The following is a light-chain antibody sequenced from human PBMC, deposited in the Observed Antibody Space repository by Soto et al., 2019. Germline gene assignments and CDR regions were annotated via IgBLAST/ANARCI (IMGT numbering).Light chain of an antibody. CDR3: VLYIGSGIL. CDR1: SGSVSTSYY. CDR2: STN. Sequence: QTVVTQEPSFSVSPGGTVTLTCGLSSGSVSTSYYPSWYQQTPGQAPRTLIYSTNTRSSGVPDRFSGSILGNKAALTITGAHADDESDYYCVLYIGSGILFGGGTKLTVL. V-gene: IGLV8-61*01. J-gene: IGLJ2*01.